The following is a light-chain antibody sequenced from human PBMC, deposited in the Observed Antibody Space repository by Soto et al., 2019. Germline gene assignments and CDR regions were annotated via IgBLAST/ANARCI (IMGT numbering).Light chain of an antibody. V-gene: IGLV2-14*01. Sequence: QSALTQPASVSGSPGQSITISCTGTSSDVGAYNYVSWYQQHPDKAPKLMIYDVNIRPSGVSNRFSGSKSGNTASLTISGLQAEDEADYYCTSWTTSTTMKFGGGTKLTVL. CDR3: TSWTTSTTMK. CDR1: SSDVGAYNY. J-gene: IGLJ2*01. CDR2: DVN.